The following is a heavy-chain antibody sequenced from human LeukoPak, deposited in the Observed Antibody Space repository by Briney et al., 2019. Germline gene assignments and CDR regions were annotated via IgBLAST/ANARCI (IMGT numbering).Heavy chain of an antibody. D-gene: IGHD5-24*01. CDR3: ARALVDGYKELGY. CDR1: GHSFTTYG. Sequence: ASVKVSCKASGHSFTTYGITWVQQSPGQGLEWMGWISAYNGNTNYAQKLQGRVTMTTDTSTSTAYMELRSLRSDDTAVYYCARALVDGYKELGYWGQGTLVTVSS. CDR2: ISAYNGNT. V-gene: IGHV1-18*01. J-gene: IGHJ4*02.